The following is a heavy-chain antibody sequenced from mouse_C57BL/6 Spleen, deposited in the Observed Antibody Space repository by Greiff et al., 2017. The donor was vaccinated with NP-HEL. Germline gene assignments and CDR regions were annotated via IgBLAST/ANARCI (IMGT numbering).Heavy chain of an antibody. V-gene: IGHV5-6*01. CDR3: ARNFITTVVAGFDY. Sequence: EVKLMESGGDLVKPGGSLKLSCAASGFTFSSYGMSWVRQTPDKRLEWVATISSGGSYTYYPDSVKGRFTISRDNAKNTLYLQMSSLKSEDTAMYYCARNFITTVVAGFDYWGQGTTLTVSS. CDR1: GFTFSSYG. D-gene: IGHD1-1*01. J-gene: IGHJ2*01. CDR2: ISSGGSYT.